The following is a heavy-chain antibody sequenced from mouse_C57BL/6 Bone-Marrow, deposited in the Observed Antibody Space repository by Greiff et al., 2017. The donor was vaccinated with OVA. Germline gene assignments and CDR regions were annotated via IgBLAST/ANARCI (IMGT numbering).Heavy chain of an antibody. V-gene: IGHV1-9*01. D-gene: IGHD3-3*01. CDR1: VYTFPGYW. Sequence: VQLQQSGAELMNLGASVKLSCKATVYTFPGYWLEWVKQRPGHGLEWIGEFLPGSGSTTYNEKFKGKATVTADTSSNTAYMQLRSLTTEDSAIYYCARGTQGAMDYWGQGTSVTVSA. CDR2: FLPGSGST. J-gene: IGHJ4*01. CDR3: ARGTQGAMDY.